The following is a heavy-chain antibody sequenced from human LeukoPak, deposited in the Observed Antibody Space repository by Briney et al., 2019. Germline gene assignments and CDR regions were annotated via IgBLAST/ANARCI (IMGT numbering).Heavy chain of an antibody. D-gene: IGHD5-12*01. CDR3: AKDTGSGYDYFSYYFDY. CDR1: GYTFTSYY. CDR2: INPSGGST. V-gene: IGHV1-46*01. Sequence: ASVKVSCKASGYTFTSYYMHWVRQAPGQGLEWMGIINPSGGSTSYAQKFQGRVTMTRDTSTSTVYMELSSLRSEDTAVYYCAKDTGSGYDYFSYYFDYWGQGTLVTVSS. J-gene: IGHJ4*02.